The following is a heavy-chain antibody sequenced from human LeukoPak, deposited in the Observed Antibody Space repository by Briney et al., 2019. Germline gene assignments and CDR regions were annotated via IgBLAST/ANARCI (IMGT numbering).Heavy chain of an antibody. CDR3: ARGDSSSSWPPLEVRPLYYYYYMDV. V-gene: IGHV1-46*01. CDR2: INPSGGST. Sequence: ASVKVSRKASGYTFTSYYMHWVRQAPGQGLEWMGIINPSGGSTSYAQKFQGRVTMTRDTSTSTAYMELSSLRSEDTAVYYCARGDSSSSWPPLEVRPLYYYYYMDVWGKGTTVTISS. J-gene: IGHJ6*03. D-gene: IGHD6-13*01. CDR1: GYTFTSYY.